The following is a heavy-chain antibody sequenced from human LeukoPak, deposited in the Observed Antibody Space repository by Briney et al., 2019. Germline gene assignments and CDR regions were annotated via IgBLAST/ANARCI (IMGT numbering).Heavy chain of an antibody. Sequence: PGGSLRLSCGASGFTFSSKWMHWVRQAPGKGLVWVSTIKPDGSSTTYADSVKGRFTISRDNAKNTLNLQMNSLRAEDTAVYYCESTIGAAATYWGQGILVTVSS. J-gene: IGHJ4*02. CDR2: IKPDGSST. CDR1: GFTFSSKW. CDR3: ESTIGAAATY. D-gene: IGHD6-13*01. V-gene: IGHV3-74*01.